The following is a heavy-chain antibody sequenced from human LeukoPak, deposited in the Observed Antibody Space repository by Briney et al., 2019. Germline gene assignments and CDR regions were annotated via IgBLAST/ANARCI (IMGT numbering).Heavy chain of an antibody. V-gene: IGHV1-18*01. CDR3: AREAYYYDSSGYYPLDY. D-gene: IGHD3-22*01. J-gene: IGHJ4*02. CDR2: ISAYNGNT. Sequence: GSSVKVSCKASGGTFSSYAISWVRQAPGQGLEWMGWISAYNGNTNYAQKLQGRVTMTTDTSTSTAYMELRSLRSDDTAVYYCAREAYYYDSSGYYPLDYWGQGTLVTVPS. CDR1: GGTFSSYA.